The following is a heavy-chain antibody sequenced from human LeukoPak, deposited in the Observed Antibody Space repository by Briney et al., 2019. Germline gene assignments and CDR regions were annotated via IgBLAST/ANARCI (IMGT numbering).Heavy chain of an antibody. D-gene: IGHD1-1*01. CDR1: GFTFGDYA. J-gene: IGHJ4*02. Sequence: HPGGSLRLSCTASGFTFGDYAMSWIRQAPGKGLEWVGFIRSKAYGETAGYTASVKGRFTISRDDSKAIAYLQMNSLKTEDTAVYHCTRDRGAYNLYDYWGQGTLVTVSS. CDR3: TRDRGAYNLYDY. V-gene: IGHV3-49*01. CDR2: IRSKAYGETA.